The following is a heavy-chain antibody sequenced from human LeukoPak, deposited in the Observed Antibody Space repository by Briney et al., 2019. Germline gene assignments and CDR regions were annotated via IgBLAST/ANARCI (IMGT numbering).Heavy chain of an antibody. Sequence: GGSLRLSCAASGFTFSSYAMHWVRQAPGKGLEWVAVISYDGSNKYYVDSVKGRFTISRDNSKNTLYLQMNSLRAEDTAVYYCAELGITMIGGVWGKGTTVTISS. V-gene: IGHV3-30*04. D-gene: IGHD3-10*02. CDR3: AELGITMIGGV. CDR1: GFTFSSYA. CDR2: ISYDGSNK. J-gene: IGHJ6*04.